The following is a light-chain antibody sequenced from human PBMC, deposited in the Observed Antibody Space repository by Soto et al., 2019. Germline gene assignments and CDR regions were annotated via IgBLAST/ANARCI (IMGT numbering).Light chain of an antibody. CDR3: QQYYSTPRT. Sequence: DIVLTQSPDSLAVSLGGRATINCKSSQSVLYSHNKKNYLAWYQQKSGQPPKLLMYWASTRDSGVPDRFSGSGSGTDFTLTISSLQAEDVAVYYCQQYYSTPRTFGQGTRLEI. J-gene: IGKJ2*01. CDR2: WAS. CDR1: QSVLYSHNKKNY. V-gene: IGKV4-1*01.